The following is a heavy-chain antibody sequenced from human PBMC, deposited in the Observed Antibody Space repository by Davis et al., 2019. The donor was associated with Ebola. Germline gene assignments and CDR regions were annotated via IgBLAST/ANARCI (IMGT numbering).Heavy chain of an antibody. CDR1: GYTFTSYD. CDR2: INLKNGNT. D-gene: IGHD5-12*01. Sequence: ASVKVSCKASGYTFTSYDINWVRQATGQGLEWLGWINLKNGNTFYEQKFRGRVTMTRDTSVTTAYLDLAGLRSDDTAVYYCARDHSGFDNHFDYWGQGTLVTVSS. V-gene: IGHV1-8*01. CDR3: ARDHSGFDNHFDY. J-gene: IGHJ4*02.